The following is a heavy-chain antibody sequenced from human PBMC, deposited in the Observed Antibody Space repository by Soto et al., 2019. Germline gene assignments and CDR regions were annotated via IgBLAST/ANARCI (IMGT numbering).Heavy chain of an antibody. CDR1: GGYISSYY. V-gene: IGHV4-59*01. CDR2: IYYSGST. CDR3: AHRPGSSGSRAWFDS. J-gene: IGHJ5*01. Sequence: SETLSLTCTVSGGYISSYYWSWIRQPPGKGLEWIGYIYYSGSTNYNPSLKSRVTISVDTSKNQVVLTMTNMDPVDTATYYCAHRPGSSGSRAWFDSWGQGTLVTVSS. D-gene: IGHD2-15*01.